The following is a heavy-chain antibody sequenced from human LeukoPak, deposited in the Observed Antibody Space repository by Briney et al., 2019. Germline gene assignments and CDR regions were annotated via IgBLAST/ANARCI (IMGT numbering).Heavy chain of an antibody. J-gene: IGHJ3*02. CDR3: AKSLLTTASGTGRAFDI. CDR1: GYTFTGYY. Sequence: GASVKVSCKASGYTFTGYYMHWVRQAPGQGLEWMGWINPNSGGTNYAQKFQGRVTMTRDTSISTAYMELSRLRSDDTAVYYCAKSLLTTASGTGRAFDIWGQGTVVTVSA. D-gene: IGHD1-26*01. V-gene: IGHV1-2*02. CDR2: INPNSGGT.